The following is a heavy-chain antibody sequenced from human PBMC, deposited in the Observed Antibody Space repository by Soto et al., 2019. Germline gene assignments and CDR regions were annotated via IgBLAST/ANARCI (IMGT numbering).Heavy chain of an antibody. V-gene: IGHV3-23*01. CDR3: AKDVSKTEGVTRAFDY. D-gene: IGHD3-3*01. CDR1: EFSFSSYA. Sequence: VQLLESGGGLVQPGGSLRLSCAASEFSFSSYAMSWVRQAPGKGLEWVSAISGSGGSAYYADSVKGRFTISRDNYKNKLDLQVNSLRAEDRAVYYCAKDVSKTEGVTRAFDYWGRGTLVTVSS. CDR2: ISGSGGSA. J-gene: IGHJ4*02.